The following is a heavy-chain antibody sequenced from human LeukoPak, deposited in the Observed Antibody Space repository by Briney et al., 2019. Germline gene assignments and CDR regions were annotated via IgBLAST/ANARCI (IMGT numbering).Heavy chain of an antibody. Sequence: PGGSLRLSCAASGFTFSSYWMSWVRQAPGKGLEWVANIKQDGSEKDYMDSMKGRFTISRDNAKNSVYLQINSLRAEDTAVYYCARIGYSSSCFDYWGRGTLVTVSS. CDR2: IKQDGSEK. D-gene: IGHD6-13*01. J-gene: IGHJ4*02. CDR3: ARIGYSSSCFDY. CDR1: GFTFSSYW. V-gene: IGHV3-7*01.